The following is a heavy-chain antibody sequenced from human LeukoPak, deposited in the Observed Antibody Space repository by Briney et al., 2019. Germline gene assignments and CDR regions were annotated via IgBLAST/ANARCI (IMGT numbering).Heavy chain of an antibody. J-gene: IGHJ4*02. D-gene: IGHD6-13*01. CDR1: GGSISSYY. CDR3: ARVEEYSSSWFDY. V-gene: IGHV4-59*12. CDR2: IYYSGST. Sequence: SETLSLTCTVSGGSISSYYWSWIRQPPGKGLEWIGYIYYSGSTNYNPSLKSRVTISVDTSKNQFSLKLSSVTAADTAVYYCARVEEYSSSWFDYWGQGTLVTVSS.